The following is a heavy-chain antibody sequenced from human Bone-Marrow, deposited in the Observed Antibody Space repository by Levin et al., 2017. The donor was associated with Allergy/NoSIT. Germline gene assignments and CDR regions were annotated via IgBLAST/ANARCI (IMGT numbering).Heavy chain of an antibody. J-gene: IGHJ5*01. CDR3: ARDETFNSCHVGWFDS. V-gene: IGHV4-61*02. Sequence: SQTLSLTCTVSGDSIHNTHHYWRWIRQPAGKGLEWIGRMFAGGAATYNRSLRSRVTVSIDTSKNQFSLKLTSVTAADTAVYYCARDETFNSCHVGWFDSWGQGTLVTVSS. CDR1: GDSIHNTHHY. D-gene: IGHD2-2*01. CDR2: MFAGGAA.